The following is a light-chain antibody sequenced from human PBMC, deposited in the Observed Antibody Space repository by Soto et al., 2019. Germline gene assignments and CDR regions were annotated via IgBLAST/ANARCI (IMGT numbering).Light chain of an antibody. Sequence: DIQMTQSPSTLSASVGDRVTITCRASQSISRSLAWYQQKPGKAPNLLIYDASSLESGVPSRFSGSGFGTDFTPTISSLQPDDFATYYCQQYNRYLLTFGPGTTVDIK. CDR1: QSISRS. CDR2: DAS. J-gene: IGKJ3*01. V-gene: IGKV1-5*01. CDR3: QQYNRYLLT.